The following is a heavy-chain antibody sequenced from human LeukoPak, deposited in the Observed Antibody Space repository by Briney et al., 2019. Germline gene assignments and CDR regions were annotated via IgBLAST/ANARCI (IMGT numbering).Heavy chain of an antibody. CDR1: GGSFSGYY. CDR3: ARGRQPYGSGRSFDY. J-gene: IGHJ4*02. Sequence: PSETLSLTCAVNGGSFSGYYWSWIRQPPGKGLEWIGEINHSGSTNYNPSLKSRVTISVDTSKNQFSLKLSSVTAADTAVYYCARGRQPYGSGRSFDYWGQGTLVTVSS. V-gene: IGHV4-34*01. D-gene: IGHD3-10*01. CDR2: INHSGST.